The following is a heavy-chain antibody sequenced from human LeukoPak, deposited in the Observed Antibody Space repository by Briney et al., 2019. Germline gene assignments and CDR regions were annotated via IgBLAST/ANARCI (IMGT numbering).Heavy chain of an antibody. D-gene: IGHD3-22*01. J-gene: IGHJ6*02. CDR2: IIPIFGTA. V-gene: IGHV1-69*13. Sequence: SVTVSCKASGGTFSSYAIRWVRQAPGQGLEWMGGIIPIFGTANYAQKFQGRVTITADESTSTAYMELSSLRSEDTAVYYCARGAYYYDSSGYYYSYGMDVWGQGTTVTVSS. CDR3: ARGAYYYDSSGYYYSYGMDV. CDR1: GGTFSSYA.